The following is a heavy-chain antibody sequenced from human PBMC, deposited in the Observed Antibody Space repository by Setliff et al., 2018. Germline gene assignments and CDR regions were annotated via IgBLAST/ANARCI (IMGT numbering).Heavy chain of an antibody. D-gene: IGHD2-15*01. CDR3: AHRPKMGSDGFYSAFDM. CDR1: GFSLTTTGVA. CDR2: IYWDDDK. Sequence: ESGPTLVNPTQTLTLTCTFSGFSLTTTGVAVGWIRQPPGKALEWLALIYWDDDKRYSPSLKSRLTIVKDTSKNQVVLTMTNMDPVDTATYYCAHRPKMGSDGFYSAFDMWGRGTMVTVSS. V-gene: IGHV2-5*02. J-gene: IGHJ3*02.